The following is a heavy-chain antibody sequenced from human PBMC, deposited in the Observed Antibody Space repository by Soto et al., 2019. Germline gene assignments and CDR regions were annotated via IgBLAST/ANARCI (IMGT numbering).Heavy chain of an antibody. Sequence: QVQLVESGGGLVKTRGSLRLSCVASGFSFSDYYMSWVRQAPGKWLEWIAYISGTSSNIYYADSVKGRFTISRDNAENSVFLQMNNLRAEDTARYYCAKMTSSGWYDPVFHWGQGTLVTVSS. CDR2: ISGTSSNI. D-gene: IGHD6-19*01. CDR3: AKMTSSGWYDPVFH. J-gene: IGHJ4*02. V-gene: IGHV3-11*01. CDR1: GFSFSDYY.